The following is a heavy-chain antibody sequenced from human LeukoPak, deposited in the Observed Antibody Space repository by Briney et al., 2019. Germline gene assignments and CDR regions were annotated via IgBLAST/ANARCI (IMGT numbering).Heavy chain of an antibody. J-gene: IGHJ4*02. Sequence: APVKVSCKASGGTFSSYAISWVRQAPGQGLEWMGGIIPIFGTANYAQKFQGRVTITADKSTNTAYMELSSLRSEDTAVYYCARDSRDANFDYWGQGTLVTVSS. V-gene: IGHV1-69*06. CDR3: ARDSRDANFDY. D-gene: IGHD2-2*01. CDR2: IIPIFGTA. CDR1: GGTFSSYA.